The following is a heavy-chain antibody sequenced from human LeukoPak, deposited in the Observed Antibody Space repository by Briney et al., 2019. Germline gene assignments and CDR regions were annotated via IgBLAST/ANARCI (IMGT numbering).Heavy chain of an antibody. V-gene: IGHV3-9*01. CDR1: GFTFDDYA. Sequence: GGSLRLSCAASGFTFDDYAMHWVRQAPGKGLEWVSGISWNSGSIGYADSVKGRFTISRDNAKNSLYLQMNSLRAEDTALYYCAKDMRRGTAVAGLDYWGQGTLVTVSS. D-gene: IGHD6-19*01. CDR2: ISWNSGSI. CDR3: AKDMRRGTAVAGLDY. J-gene: IGHJ4*02.